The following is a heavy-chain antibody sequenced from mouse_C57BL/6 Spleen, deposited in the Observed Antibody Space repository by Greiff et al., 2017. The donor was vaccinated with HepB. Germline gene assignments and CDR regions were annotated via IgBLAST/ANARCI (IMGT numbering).Heavy chain of an antibody. Sequence: QVQLKQPGAELVRPGSSVKLSCKASGYTFTSYWMHWVKQRPIQGLEWIGNIDPSDSETHYNQKFKDKATLTVDKSSSTAYMQLSSLTSEDSAVYYCARESLEFLFAYWGQGTLVTVSA. D-gene: IGHD6-2*01. CDR1: GYTFTSYW. J-gene: IGHJ3*01. V-gene: IGHV1-52*01. CDR3: ARESLEFLFAY. CDR2: IDPSDSET.